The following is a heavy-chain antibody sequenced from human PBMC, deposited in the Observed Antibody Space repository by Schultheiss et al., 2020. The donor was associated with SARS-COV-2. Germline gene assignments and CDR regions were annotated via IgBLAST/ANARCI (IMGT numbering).Heavy chain of an antibody. V-gene: IGHV3-74*03. Sequence: GGSLRLSCAASGFTSSSYEMHWVRQGPGKGLVWVSLINRDGRNTLYADAVKGRFTISRDNAKNTLYLQMHSLRAEDTALYYCAKEMDSSGWFSNFDYWGQGTLVTVSS. CDR3: AKEMDSSGWFSNFDY. CDR1: GFTSSSYE. D-gene: IGHD6-19*01. J-gene: IGHJ4*02. CDR2: INRDGRNT.